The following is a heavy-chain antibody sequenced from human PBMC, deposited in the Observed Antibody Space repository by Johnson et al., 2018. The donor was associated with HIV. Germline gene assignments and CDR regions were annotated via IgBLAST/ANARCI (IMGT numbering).Heavy chain of an antibody. Sequence: VQLVESGGGVVQPGRSLRLSCAASGFTFSSYAMHWVRQAPGKGLEWVAVISYDGSNKYYADSVKGRFTISRDNSKNTLYLQMNSLRAEDTAVYYCARDNFGGMIVVRGGAFDIWGQGTMVTVSS. D-gene: IGHD3-22*01. CDR3: ARDNFGGMIVVRGGAFDI. V-gene: IGHV3-30-3*01. CDR2: ISYDGSNK. J-gene: IGHJ3*02. CDR1: GFTFSSYA.